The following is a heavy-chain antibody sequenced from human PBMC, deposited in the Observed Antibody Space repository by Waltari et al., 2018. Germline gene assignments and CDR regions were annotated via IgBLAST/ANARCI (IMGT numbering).Heavy chain of an antibody. D-gene: IGHD2-15*01. V-gene: IGHV3-7*01. Sequence: EVQLVESGGGLVQPGGSLRLSCAASGFTFSSYWMSWVRQAPGKGMGWVANIKKVGSEKYYVDSVKGRFTSSRDNAKNSLYLQMNSLRAEDTAVYYCARDTAWSPTGWFDPWGQGTLVTVSS. J-gene: IGHJ5*02. CDR2: IKKVGSEK. CDR1: GFTFSSYW. CDR3: ARDTAWSPTGWFDP.